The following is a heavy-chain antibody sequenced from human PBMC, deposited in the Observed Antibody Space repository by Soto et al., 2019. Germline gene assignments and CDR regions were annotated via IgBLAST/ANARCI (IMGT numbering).Heavy chain of an antibody. J-gene: IGHJ4*02. Sequence: EVQVVESGGASVQPGGSLRLSCAASGFTFTSYWMHWVRQAPGKRLLWMSRIKGDETTSSYADSVKGRFTISRDNAKNTVYLQMNSLRADDTAVYYCARGAFGSYYVDYWGQGTLVTVSS. CDR3: ARGAFGSYYVDY. V-gene: IGHV3-74*01. CDR1: GFTFTSYW. CDR2: IKGDETTS. D-gene: IGHD3-10*01.